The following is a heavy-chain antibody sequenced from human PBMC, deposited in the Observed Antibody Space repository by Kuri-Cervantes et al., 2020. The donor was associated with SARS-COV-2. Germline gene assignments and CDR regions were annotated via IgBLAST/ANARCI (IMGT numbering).Heavy chain of an antibody. Sequence: GESLKISCAASGFTFSGSAMHWVRQAPGKGLEWVGRIKSKTDGGTTDYAAPVKGRFTISRDDSKNTLYLQMNSLKTEDTAVYYCTTDYDFWSGYYDYFDYWGQGTLVTVSS. V-gene: IGHV3-15*01. CDR1: GFTFSGSA. D-gene: IGHD3-3*01. J-gene: IGHJ4*02. CDR2: IKSKTDGGTT. CDR3: TTDYDFWSGYYDYFDY.